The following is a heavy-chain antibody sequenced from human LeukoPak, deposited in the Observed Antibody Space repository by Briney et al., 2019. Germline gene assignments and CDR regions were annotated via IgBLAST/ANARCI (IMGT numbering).Heavy chain of an antibody. Sequence: GGSLRLSCAASGFTVSSSYMSWVRQAPGKGLEWVSIIYSGASTYYADSVKGRFTISRDNSKNTLYLQMNSLRAEDTAVYYCARDPRVQGIAAYYFDYWGQGTLVTVSS. CDR3: ARDPRVQGIAAYYFDY. J-gene: IGHJ4*02. V-gene: IGHV3-53*05. D-gene: IGHD6-25*01. CDR1: GFTVSSSY. CDR2: IYSGAST.